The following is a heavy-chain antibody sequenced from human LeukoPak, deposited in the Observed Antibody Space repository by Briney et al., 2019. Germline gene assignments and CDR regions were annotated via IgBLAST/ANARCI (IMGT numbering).Heavy chain of an antibody. CDR1: GFTFSSYG. CDR2: ISTSGGLI. CDR3: AKVSGLGWHFDY. V-gene: IGHV3-48*04. D-gene: IGHD1-26*01. Sequence: PGRSLRLSCAASGFTFSSYGMHWVRQAPGKGLEWVSFISTSGGLIYYADSVKGRFTISRDNAKNSLFLHMNSLRAEDTAVYYCAKVSGLGWHFDYWGQGTLVTVSS. J-gene: IGHJ4*02.